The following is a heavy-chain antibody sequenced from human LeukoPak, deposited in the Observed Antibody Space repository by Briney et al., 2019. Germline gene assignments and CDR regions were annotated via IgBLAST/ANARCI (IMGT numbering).Heavy chain of an antibody. D-gene: IGHD2-15*01. CDR1: GYTFTDYY. V-gene: IGHV1-69-2*01. Sequence: GASVKISCKASGYTFTDYYMHWVQQAPGKGLEWMGRVDPEDGETIYAEKFQGRVTITADTSTDTAYMELSSLRSEDTAVYYCATVVSSYLPDYWGQGTLVTVSS. J-gene: IGHJ4*02. CDR3: ATVVSSYLPDY. CDR2: VDPEDGET.